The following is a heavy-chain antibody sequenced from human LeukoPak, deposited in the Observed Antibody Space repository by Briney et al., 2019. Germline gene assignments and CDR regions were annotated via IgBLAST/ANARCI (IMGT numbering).Heavy chain of an antibody. J-gene: IGHJ4*02. CDR2: IYYSGST. D-gene: IGHD5-24*01. CDR1: GGSISSYY. Sequence: PSETLSLTCTVSGGSISSYYWSWIRQPPGKGLEWIGYIYYSGSTNYNPSLKSRVTISVDTSKNQFSLKLSSVTAADTAVYYCARESQEKYYFDYWGQGTLVTVSS. CDR3: ARESQEKYYFDY. V-gene: IGHV4-59*12.